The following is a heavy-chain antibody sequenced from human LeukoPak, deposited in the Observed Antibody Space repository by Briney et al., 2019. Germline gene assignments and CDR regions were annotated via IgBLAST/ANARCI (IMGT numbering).Heavy chain of an antibody. J-gene: IGHJ4*02. D-gene: IGHD2-2*01. CDR3: ARGVPLLSFDY. Sequence: GGSLRLSCAASGFTFSSYSMNWVRQAPGKGLEWVSSTSSSSSYIYYADSVKGRFTISRDNAKSSLYLQMNSLRAEDTAVYYCARGVPLLSFDYWGQGTLVTVSS. CDR2: TSSSSSYI. CDR1: GFTFSSYS. V-gene: IGHV3-21*01.